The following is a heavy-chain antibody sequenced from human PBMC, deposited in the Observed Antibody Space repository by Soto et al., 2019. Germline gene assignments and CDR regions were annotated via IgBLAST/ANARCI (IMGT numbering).Heavy chain of an antibody. D-gene: IGHD6-13*01. J-gene: IGHJ4*02. V-gene: IGHV3-21*01. Sequence: EVQLVESGGGLVKPGGSLRLSCAASGFTFSSYSMNWVRQAPGKGLEWVSSISSSSSYIYYADSVKGRFTISRDNAKNSLYLQMNSLRAEDTAVYYCASLQQLVVPFKDYWGQGTLVTVSS. CDR2: ISSSSSYI. CDR3: ASLQQLVVPFKDY. CDR1: GFTFSSYS.